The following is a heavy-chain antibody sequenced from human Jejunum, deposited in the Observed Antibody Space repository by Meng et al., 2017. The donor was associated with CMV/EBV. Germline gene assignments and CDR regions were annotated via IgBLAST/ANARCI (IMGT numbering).Heavy chain of an antibody. CDR2: INPSSGNS. J-gene: IGHJ6*02. Sequence: ASGYTLSSYDINWVRQASGQGLEWMGGINPSSGNSGYAQKFQGRVTMTRNISINTAYMELSGLTSADTGVYYCAREIINLDRMDVWGQGTTVTVSS. CDR1: GYTLSSYD. V-gene: IGHV1-8*01. CDR3: AREIINLDRMDV.